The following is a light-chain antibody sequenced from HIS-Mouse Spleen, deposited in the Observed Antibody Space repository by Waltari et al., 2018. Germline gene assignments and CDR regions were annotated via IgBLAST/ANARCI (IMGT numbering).Light chain of an antibody. CDR3: MQGTHLST. Sequence: DVVMTQSPLSLPVTLGQPASISCRSSQSLVHSDGNTYLNWFQQRPGQSPRRLIYKVSTRDSGVPDRFSGSGSGTDFTLKISRVEAEDVGVYYCMQGTHLSTFGQGTKLEIK. J-gene: IGKJ2*01. CDR2: KVS. V-gene: IGKV2-30*02. CDR1: QSLVHSDGNTY.